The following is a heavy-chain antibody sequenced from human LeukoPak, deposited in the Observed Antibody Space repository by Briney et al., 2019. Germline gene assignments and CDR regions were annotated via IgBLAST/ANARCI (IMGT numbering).Heavy chain of an antibody. CDR3: AKATGYSSIQPNWFDP. CDR2: ISGSGGST. D-gene: IGHD6-13*01. CDR1: GFTFSSYT. Sequence: GGSLRLSCVTSGFTFSSYTMNWVRQAPGKGLEWVSAISGSGGSTYYADFLKGRFTISRDNSKNTLYLQMNSLRAEDTTLYYCAKATGYSSIQPNWFDPWGQGTLVTVSS. J-gene: IGHJ5*02. V-gene: IGHV3-23*01.